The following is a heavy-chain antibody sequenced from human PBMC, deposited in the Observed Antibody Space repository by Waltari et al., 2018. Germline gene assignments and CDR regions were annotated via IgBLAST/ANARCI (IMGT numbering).Heavy chain of an antibody. CDR2: IRNSGDTP. D-gene: IGHD3-3*01. CDR1: GFPLNDFP. Sequence: EVHLLESGGGLVQPGESLRLSCAVSGFPLNDFPMTWVRQVSGKGLEWVSSIRNSGDTPFYADSVRGRFTISKDISKNTLFLDRIGLRGEDTATYYCAKSSFNYDFVMATWGQGALVTVSS. J-gene: IGHJ5*02. CDR3: AKSSFNYDFVMAT. V-gene: IGHV3-23*01.